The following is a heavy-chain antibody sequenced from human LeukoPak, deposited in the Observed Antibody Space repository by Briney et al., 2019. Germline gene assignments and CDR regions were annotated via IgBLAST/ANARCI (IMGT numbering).Heavy chain of an antibody. V-gene: IGHV3-30*03. D-gene: IGHD3-10*01. CDR2: ISYDGSNK. CDR3: ARAARLWFGELSY. J-gene: IGHJ4*02. CDR1: GFTFSRYS. Sequence: GGSLRLSWAASGFTFSRYSMNWVRQAPGKGLEWVAVISYDGSNKYYADSVKGRFTISRDNSKNTLYLQMNSLRAEDTAVYCCARAARLWFGELSYWGQGTLVTVSS.